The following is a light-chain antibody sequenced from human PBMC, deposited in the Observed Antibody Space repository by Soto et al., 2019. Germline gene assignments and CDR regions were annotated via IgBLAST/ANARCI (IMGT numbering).Light chain of an antibody. CDR3: MQGLPTPLT. J-gene: IGKJ4*01. Sequence: DIVMTQSPLSLPVTPGEPASISCRSSQSLLHSNGYNYLDWYLQKPGQSPQLLIYLGSNRASGVPDRFSGRGSGTDFTLKISRVEAEDVGVYYCMQGLPTPLTFGGGTKVEIK. CDR2: LGS. CDR1: QSLLHSNGYNY. V-gene: IGKV2-28*01.